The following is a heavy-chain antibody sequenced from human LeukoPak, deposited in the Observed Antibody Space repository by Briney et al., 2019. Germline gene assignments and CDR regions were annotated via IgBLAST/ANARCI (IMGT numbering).Heavy chain of an antibody. Sequence: SETLSLTCTVSGDSINSYYWSWIRQPPEKGLEWIGYIYYSGTTSYNPSLQGRVTISVDTSKTQFSLKMNSVTAADTAVYYCARLQRITMAGPDYWYFDLWGRGTLVTVSS. D-gene: IGHD3-10*01. CDR3: ARLQRITMAGPDYWYFDL. CDR1: GDSINSYY. V-gene: IGHV4-59*01. J-gene: IGHJ2*01. CDR2: IYYSGTT.